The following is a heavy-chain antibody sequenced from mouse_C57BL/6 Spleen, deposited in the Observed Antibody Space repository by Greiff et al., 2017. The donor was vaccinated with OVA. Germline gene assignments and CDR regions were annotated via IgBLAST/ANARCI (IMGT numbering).Heavy chain of an antibody. J-gene: IGHJ2*01. V-gene: IGHV14-4*01. Sequence: VQLKESGAELVRPGASVKLSCTASGFNIKDDYMHWVKQRPEQGLEWIGWIDPENGDTEYASKFQGKATITADTSSNTAYLQLSSLTSEDTAVYYCTTSATVVARFDYWGQGTTLTVSS. CDR2: IDPENGDT. D-gene: IGHD1-1*01. CDR3: TTSATVVARFDY. CDR1: GFNIKDDY.